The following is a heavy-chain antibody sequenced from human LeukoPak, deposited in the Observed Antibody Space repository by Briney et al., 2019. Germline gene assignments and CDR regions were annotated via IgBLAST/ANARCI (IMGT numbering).Heavy chain of an antibody. V-gene: IGHV4-59*01. CDR3: ARLHLDYLDY. CDR2: SYYTGVT. Sequence: SETLSLTCTVSGGPISDYYWSWIRQPPGKGLEWIGYSYYTGVTNYNPSLKSRVSISVDTSKKQFSLNLTSVTTADTAVYYCARLHLDYLDYWGQGAVVTVSS. CDR1: GGPISDYY. J-gene: IGHJ4*02.